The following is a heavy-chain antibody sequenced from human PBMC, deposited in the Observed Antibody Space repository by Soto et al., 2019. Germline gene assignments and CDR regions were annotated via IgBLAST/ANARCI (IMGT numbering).Heavy chain of an antibody. J-gene: IGHJ4*02. CDR2: INMHGRVT. D-gene: IGHD2-8*02. V-gene: IGHV3-74*01. CDR1: GFTFSSDW. Sequence: EVQLVESGGGLVQPWVSLRLSCLASGFTFSSDWMHWVRQGAGKGLLWVSRINMHGRVTNYAYSVKGRFTISRDNAKHTVYLQMNSLSVEDTAVYYCARGPRGVYGNDYWGQGALVTVSS. CDR3: ARGPRGVYGNDY.